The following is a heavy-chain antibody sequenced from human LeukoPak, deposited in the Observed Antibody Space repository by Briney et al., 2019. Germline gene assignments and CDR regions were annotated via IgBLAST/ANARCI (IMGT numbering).Heavy chain of an antibody. CDR2: INHSGST. D-gene: IGHD6-19*01. V-gene: IGHV4-34*01. CDR1: GGSFSGYY. CDR3: ARGGPYSSGWSVYYYCGMDV. Sequence: SETLSLTCAVYGGSFSGYYWSWIRQPPGKGLEWIGEINHSGSTNYNPSLKSRVTISVDTSKNQFSLKLSSVTAADTAVYYCARGGPYSSGWSVYYYCGMDVWGKGTTVTVSS. J-gene: IGHJ6*04.